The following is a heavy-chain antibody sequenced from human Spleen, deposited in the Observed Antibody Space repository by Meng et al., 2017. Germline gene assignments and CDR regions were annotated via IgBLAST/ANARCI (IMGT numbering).Heavy chain of an antibody. Sequence: GSLRLSCVASGITFRNLWMTWVRQAPGKGLEWIGEINHSGSTNYNPSLKSRVTISVDTSKNQFSLKLSSVTAADTAVYYCAVDVVGYSYYYFDYWGQGTLVTVSS. CDR3: AVDVVGYSYYYFDY. J-gene: IGHJ4*02. V-gene: IGHV4-4*02. CDR1: GITFRNLW. CDR2: INHSGST. D-gene: IGHD5-18*01.